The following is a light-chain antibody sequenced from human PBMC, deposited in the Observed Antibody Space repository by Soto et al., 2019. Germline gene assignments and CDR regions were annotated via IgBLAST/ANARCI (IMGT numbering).Light chain of an antibody. J-gene: IGKJ1*01. Sequence: ETVLTQSPGTLSLSPGERATLSCRASQRVSDSQLAWYQQKPGQAPRLLIYGVSSRATGIPARFSGSGSGTDFTLTISRLEPEDFATYYCQQYVQSLWTFGQGTKVDIK. CDR2: GVS. CDR3: QQYVQSLWT. V-gene: IGKV3-20*01. CDR1: QRVSDSQ.